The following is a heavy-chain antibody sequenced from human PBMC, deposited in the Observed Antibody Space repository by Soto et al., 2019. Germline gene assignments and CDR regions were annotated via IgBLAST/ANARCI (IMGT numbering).Heavy chain of an antibody. J-gene: IGHJ6*02. Sequence: SQTPSLACALSGGSVSRKNAAWNWIRQSPSRGLEWLGRTYYRSKWYSDYEISMRSRTTITPDTSKNQFSLQVNSVTAEDTAVYYCTRGFLRNGMDVWGQGTTVTVSS. CDR1: GGSVSRKNAA. V-gene: IGHV6-1*01. D-gene: IGHD3-3*01. CDR3: TRGFLRNGMDV. CDR2: TYYRSKWYS.